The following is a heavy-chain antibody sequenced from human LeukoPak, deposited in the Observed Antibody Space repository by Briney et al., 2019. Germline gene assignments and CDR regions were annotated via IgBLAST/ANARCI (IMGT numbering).Heavy chain of an antibody. V-gene: IGHV3-74*01. CDR1: VFTFSNYW. CDR3: ARVPYCSSTSCFSWFDP. Sequence: GGSLRLSCAASVFTFSNYWMHWVRQAPGKGLVWVSRINSDGSSTDYADSVKGRFTISRDNAKNTLYLQMNSLRAEDTAVYYCARVPYCSSTSCFSWFDPWGQGTLVTVSS. J-gene: IGHJ5*02. CDR2: INSDGSST. D-gene: IGHD2-2*01.